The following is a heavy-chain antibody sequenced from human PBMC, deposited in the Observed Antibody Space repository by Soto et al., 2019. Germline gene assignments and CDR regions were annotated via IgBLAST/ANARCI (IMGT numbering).Heavy chain of an antibody. CDR3: ARASTRGSDYYYYYGMDV. CDR1: GGTFSSYA. D-gene: IGHD3-10*01. J-gene: IGHJ6*02. V-gene: IGHV1-69*13. CDR2: IIPIFGTA. Sequence: SVKVSCKASGGTFSSYAISWVRQAPGQGLEWMGGIIPIFGTANYAQKFQGRVTITADESTSTAYMELSSLRSEDTAVYYCARASTRGSDYYYYYGMDVWGQGTTVTVSS.